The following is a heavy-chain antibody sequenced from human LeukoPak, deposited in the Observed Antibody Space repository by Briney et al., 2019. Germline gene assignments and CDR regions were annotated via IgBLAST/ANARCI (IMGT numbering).Heavy chain of an antibody. CDR2: IYTSGST. CDR3: ARYYYDGSGYDVDAFDI. Sequence: PSETLSLTCTVSGGSISSGSYYWSWIRQPAGKGLEWIGRIYTSGSTNYNPSLKSRVTISVDTSKNQLSLKLSSVTAADTAVYYCARYYYDGSGYDVDAFDIWGQGTMVTVSS. CDR1: GGSISSGSYY. V-gene: IGHV4-61*02. J-gene: IGHJ3*02. D-gene: IGHD3-22*01.